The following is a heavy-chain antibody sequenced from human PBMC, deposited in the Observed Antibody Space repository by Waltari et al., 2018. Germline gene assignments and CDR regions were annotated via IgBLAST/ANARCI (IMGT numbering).Heavy chain of an antibody. V-gene: IGHV3-23*01. Sequence: FSSYAMSWVRQAPGKGLEWVSAISGSGGSTYYADSVKGRFTISRDNSKNTLYLQMNSLRAEDTAVYYCAKDPLITIFGVVIDWFDPWGQGTLVTVSS. CDR1: FSSYA. CDR2: ISGSGGST. D-gene: IGHD3-3*01. J-gene: IGHJ5*02. CDR3: AKDPLITIFGVVIDWFDP.